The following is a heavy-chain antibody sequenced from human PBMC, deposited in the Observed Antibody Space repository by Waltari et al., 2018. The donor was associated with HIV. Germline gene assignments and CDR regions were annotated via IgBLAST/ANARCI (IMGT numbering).Heavy chain of an antibody. CDR1: GGSISRGGYY. D-gene: IGHD3-3*01. CDR2: IYYSGST. Sequence: QVQLQESGPGLVKPSQTLSLTCTVSGGSISRGGYYWSWIRQHPGKGLVWIGYIYYSGSTYYSPSLSSRVTISVDTSKNQFFLKLSSWTAADTAVYYCARDHATIFGGGGRDYGMDVWGQGTTVTVSS. J-gene: IGHJ6*02. CDR3: ARDHATIFGGGGRDYGMDV. V-gene: IGHV4-31*03.